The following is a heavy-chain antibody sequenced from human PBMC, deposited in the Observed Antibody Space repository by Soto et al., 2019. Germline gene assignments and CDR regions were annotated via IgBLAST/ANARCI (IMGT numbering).Heavy chain of an antibody. D-gene: IGHD3-10*01. Sequence: QVQLQESGPGLVKPSETLSLTCTVSGDSISHNFWSWIRQPPGKGLEWIGYIHYTGSTAYLPSLKSRVAISVDTSKSQFSLKLTAVTAADTAVYYCARVRRGVIPAAAPLDVWGQGTTVTVSS. CDR2: IHYTGST. CDR1: GDSISHNF. J-gene: IGHJ6*02. CDR3: ARVRRGVIPAAAPLDV. V-gene: IGHV4-59*01.